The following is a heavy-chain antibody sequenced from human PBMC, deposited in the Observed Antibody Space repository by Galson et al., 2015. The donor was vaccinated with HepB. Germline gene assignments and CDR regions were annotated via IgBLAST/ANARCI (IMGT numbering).Heavy chain of an antibody. V-gene: IGHV4-39*01. CDR2: IDYSGSN. CDR1: GGSIISSSYY. J-gene: IGHJ5*02. CDR3: ARQKSNYWYEGNWFDP. Sequence: LSLTCTVSGGSIISSSYYWGWIRQPPGKGLEWVGSIDYSGSNNYNPSLKSRVTISADKSKNQFSLKLNSMTAADTAVYYCARQKSNYWYEGNWFDPWGQGILVTVSS. D-gene: IGHD1-1*01.